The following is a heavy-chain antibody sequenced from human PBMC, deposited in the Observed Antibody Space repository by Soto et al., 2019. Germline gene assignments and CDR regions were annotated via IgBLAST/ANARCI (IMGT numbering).Heavy chain of an antibody. CDR1: GYTFTSYA. Sequence: QVQLVQSGAEVKKPGASVKVSCKASGYTFTSYAMRWVRQAPGQRLEWMGWINAGNGNTKYSQKFQGRVTITRDTSASTAYMELSSMRSEDTAVYYCAAVYSGYCSSTSCYRGSGCWFDPWGQGTLVTASS. CDR2: INAGNGNT. D-gene: IGHD2-2*01. J-gene: IGHJ5*02. CDR3: AAVYSGYCSSTSCYRGSGCWFDP. V-gene: IGHV1-3*01.